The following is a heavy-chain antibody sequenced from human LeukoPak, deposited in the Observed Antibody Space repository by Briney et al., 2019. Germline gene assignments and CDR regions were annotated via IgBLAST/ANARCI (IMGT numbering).Heavy chain of an antibody. J-gene: IGHJ6*03. CDR2: IKQDGSEK. Sequence: GGSLRLSCAASGFTFSSYWMSWVRQAPGKGLEWVANIKQDGSEKNYVDSVKGRFTISRDSAKNSLYLQMNSLRAEDTAVYYCARDQTKWEPLRRRDYYYMDVWGKGTTVTVSS. CDR3: ARDQTKWEPLRRRDYYYMDV. D-gene: IGHD1-26*01. CDR1: GFTFSSYW. V-gene: IGHV3-7*01.